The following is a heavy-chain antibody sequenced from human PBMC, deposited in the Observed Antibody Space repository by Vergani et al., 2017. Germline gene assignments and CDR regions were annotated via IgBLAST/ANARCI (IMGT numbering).Heavy chain of an antibody. D-gene: IGHD3-22*01. CDR3: ARDLRHSSGYVGYFDY. J-gene: IGHJ4*02. V-gene: IGHV3-9*01. Sequence: EVQLVESGGGLVQPGRSLRLSCAASGFTFDDYAMHWVRQAPGKGLEWVSGISWNSGSIGYADSVKGRFTISRDHAKNSLYLQMNSLRAEDTAVYYCARDLRHSSGYVGYFDYWGQGTLVTVSS. CDR2: ISWNSGSI. CDR1: GFTFDDYA.